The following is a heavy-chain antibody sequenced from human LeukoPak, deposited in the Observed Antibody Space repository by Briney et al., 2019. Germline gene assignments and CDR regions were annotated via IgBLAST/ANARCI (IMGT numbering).Heavy chain of an antibody. J-gene: IGHJ5*02. CDR2: IHHSGRT. Sequence: SETLSLTCAVYGGSFSVYYWKWIRQPPGKGLEWIGEIHHSGRTNYSPSLQTRVTISIDTSKNQFSLNLSSVTAADTAVYYCAEGRRVSSGSGNWFDPCGQGTLVTVSS. CDR1: GGSFSVYY. CDR3: AEGRRVSSGSGNWFDP. V-gene: IGHV4-34*01. D-gene: IGHD3-22*01.